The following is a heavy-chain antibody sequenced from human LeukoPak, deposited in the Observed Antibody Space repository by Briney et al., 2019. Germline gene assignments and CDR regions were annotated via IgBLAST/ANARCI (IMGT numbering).Heavy chain of an antibody. J-gene: IGHJ5*02. CDR2: ISGSSSNI. CDR3: ARAEETTWGIDP. V-gene: IGHV3-48*01. Sequence: GGSLRLSCAASGFTFSGYSMNWVRQAPGKGLEWVSYISGSSSNIYYADSVKGRFTISRDNAKNSPYLQMNSLRAEDTAVYYCARAEETTWGIDPWGQGTLVTVSS. D-gene: IGHD3-16*01. CDR1: GFTFSGYS.